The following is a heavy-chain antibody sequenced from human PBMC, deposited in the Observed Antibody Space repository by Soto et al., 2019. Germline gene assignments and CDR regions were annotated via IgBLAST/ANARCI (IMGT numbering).Heavy chain of an antibody. CDR2: IIPIFGTA. Sequence: QVQLVQSGAEVKKPGSSVKVSCKASGGTFSSYAISWVRQAPGQGLEWMGGIIPIFGTANYAQKLQGRVTITADESTRPAYMELSSLRSEDTAVYYCARVESTMIGGMDVWGQGTTVTVSS. D-gene: IGHD3-10*02. J-gene: IGHJ6*02. CDR1: GGTFSSYA. CDR3: ARVESTMIGGMDV. V-gene: IGHV1-69*12.